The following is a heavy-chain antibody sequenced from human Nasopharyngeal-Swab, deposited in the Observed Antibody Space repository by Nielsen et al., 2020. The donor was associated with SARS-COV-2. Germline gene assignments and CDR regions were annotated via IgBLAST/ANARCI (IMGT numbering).Heavy chain of an antibody. J-gene: IGHJ5*02. CDR3: AKEGATGWFDP. V-gene: IGHV4-59*11. CDR1: GVSISSQY. Sequence: GSLRLSCTVSGVSISSQYWSWIRQPPGKGLEWIGYISHNSGTNYNPPLKSRVTMFMDTSKNQFSLKLRSVTAADTAVYYCAKEGATGWFDPWGQGTLVTVSS. CDR2: ISHNSGT.